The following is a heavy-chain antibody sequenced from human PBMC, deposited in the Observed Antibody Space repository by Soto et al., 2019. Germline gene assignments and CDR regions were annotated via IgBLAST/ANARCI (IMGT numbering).Heavy chain of an antibody. V-gene: IGHV1-18*01. CDR1: GYAFTTYG. Sequence: QVHLVQSGAEVKKPGASVKVSCKGSGYAFTTYGITWVRQAPGQGLEWMGWISAHNGNTNYAQKLQGRVTVTRDTSTSTAYMELRSLRCDDTAAYYCARGRYGDYWGQGALVTVSS. D-gene: IGHD1-1*01. CDR3: ARGRYGDY. CDR2: ISAHNGNT. J-gene: IGHJ4*02.